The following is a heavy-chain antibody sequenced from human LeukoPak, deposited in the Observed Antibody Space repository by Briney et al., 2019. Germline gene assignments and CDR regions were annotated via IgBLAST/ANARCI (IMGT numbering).Heavy chain of an antibody. CDR2: INHSGST. D-gene: IGHD1-26*01. J-gene: IGHJ5*02. V-gene: IGHV4-34*01. CDR3: ARDNSVGDNAWWFDP. CDR1: GGSFSGYY. Sequence: SETLSLTCAVYGGSFSGYYWSWIRQPPGKGLEWIGEINHSGSTNYNPSLKSRVTISVDTSKNQFSLKLSSVTAADTAIYYCARDNSVGDNAWWFDPWGQGTLVTVSS.